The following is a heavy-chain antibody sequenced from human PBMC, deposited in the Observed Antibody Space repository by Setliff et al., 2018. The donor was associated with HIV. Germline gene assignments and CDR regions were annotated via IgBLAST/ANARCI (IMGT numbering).Heavy chain of an antibody. CDR2: INPTGGSP. J-gene: IGHJ3*02. CDR1: GYSFTNHY. V-gene: IGHV1-46*01. D-gene: IGHD5-12*01. Sequence: ASVKVSCKPSGYSFTNHYMHWVRQAPGQGLEWMGVINPTGGSPRNTQEFQGRVAMTRDTSTSTVYMELSSVRSEDTAVYYCASAGAWQRNALDIWGQGTMVTVSS. CDR3: ASAGAWQRNALDI.